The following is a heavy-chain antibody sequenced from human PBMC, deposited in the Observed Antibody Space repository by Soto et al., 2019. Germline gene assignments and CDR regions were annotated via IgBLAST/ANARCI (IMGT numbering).Heavy chain of an antibody. D-gene: IGHD6-25*01. Sequence: GGSLRLSCAASGFTFSSYSMNWVHQAPGKGLEWVSYISSSSSTIYYADSVKGRFTISRDNAKNSLYLQMNSLRAEDTAAYYCARESSGNWFDPWGQGTLVTVSS. CDR3: ARESSGNWFDP. J-gene: IGHJ5*02. CDR2: ISSSSSTI. CDR1: GFTFSSYS. V-gene: IGHV3-48*04.